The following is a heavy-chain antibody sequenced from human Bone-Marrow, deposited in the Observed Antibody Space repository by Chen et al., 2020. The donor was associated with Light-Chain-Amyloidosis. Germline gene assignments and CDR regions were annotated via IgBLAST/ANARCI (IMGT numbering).Heavy chain of an antibody. CDR2: ITTTSKYS. V-gene: IGHV3-21*01. CDR1: GFPFSKYH. D-gene: IGHD3-22*01. Sequence: LVETGGGLAKPGGSLSLPCTASGFPFSKYHFTWVRQAPGTGLEWVSSITTTSKYSYYRASVKGRFTIYRDNARNSVYLQMNGLRVEDTAVYYCARVDYYDNSGYYERMDDWGQGTRVTVSS. CDR3: ARVDYYDNSGYYERMDD. J-gene: IGHJ4*02.